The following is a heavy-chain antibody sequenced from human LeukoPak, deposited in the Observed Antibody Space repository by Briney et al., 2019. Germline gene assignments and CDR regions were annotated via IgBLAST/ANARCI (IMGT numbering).Heavy chain of an antibody. CDR2: MSPNSGDT. J-gene: IGHJ4*02. CDR3: ASNPPNTGVFYY. D-gene: IGHD1-1*01. CDR1: GYTFTNLD. Sequence: VASVTVSCKTSGYTFTNLDINWLRQAPGQGLEWMGWMSPNSGDTGYAQKFQGRVSMTRDIFKSTAYMELSSLRSEDTAIYYCASNPPNTGVFYYWGLGTLVTVSS. V-gene: IGHV1-8*01.